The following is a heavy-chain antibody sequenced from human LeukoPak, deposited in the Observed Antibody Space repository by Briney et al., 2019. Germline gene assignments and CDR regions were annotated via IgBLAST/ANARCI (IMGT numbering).Heavy chain of an antibody. J-gene: IGHJ4*02. V-gene: IGHV3-23*01. CDR1: GFTFSSYA. CDR2: TSGSGGST. D-gene: IGHD3-22*01. CDR3: ASMAADSLDFDY. Sequence: GGSLRLSCAASGFTFSSYAMSWVRQAPGKGLEWVSATSGSGGSTYYADSVKGRFTISRDNSKNTLYLQMNSLRAEDTAVYYCASMAADSLDFDYWGQGTLVTVSS.